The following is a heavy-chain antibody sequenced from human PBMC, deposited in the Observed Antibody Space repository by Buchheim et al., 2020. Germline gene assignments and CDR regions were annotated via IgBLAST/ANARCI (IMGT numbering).Heavy chain of an antibody. D-gene: IGHD3-3*01. V-gene: IGHV4-59*01. J-gene: IGHJ6*02. CDR1: GASMKINY. Sequence: QVELQESGPRLVKPSETLHLTCSVSGASMKINYWIWVRQSPGKGLEWIGYIYHTGTTNSNPSLKSRVTLSMDTSRNQFSLNLNSVTAVDTAVYFCARGGPLYYDFPANTLTNILGVYGMDVWGQGAT. CDR3: ARGGPLYYDFPANTLTNILGVYGMDV. CDR2: IYHTGTT.